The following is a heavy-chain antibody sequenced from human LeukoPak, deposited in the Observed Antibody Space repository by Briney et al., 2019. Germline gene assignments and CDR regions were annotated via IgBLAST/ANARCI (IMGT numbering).Heavy chain of an antibody. Sequence: PGGSLRLSCAASGFTFSSYGMHWVRQVPGKGLEWVAFIRYDGANKYYADSVKGRFTVSRDNSKNTLYLQMNSLRGEDTAVYYCAKDRVVSREPAAFDVWGQGTMVTVSS. V-gene: IGHV3-30*02. CDR2: IRYDGANK. CDR1: GFTFSSYG. D-gene: IGHD2-15*01. CDR3: AKDRVVSREPAAFDV. J-gene: IGHJ3*01.